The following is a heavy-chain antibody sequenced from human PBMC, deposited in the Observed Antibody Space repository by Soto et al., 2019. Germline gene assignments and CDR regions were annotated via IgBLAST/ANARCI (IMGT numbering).Heavy chain of an antibody. CDR1: GFTFSSYA. CDR2: ITGGGGGT. V-gene: IGHV3-23*01. CDR3: AKDSTGDYYFSGGYCRHRDDY. J-gene: IGHJ4*02. Sequence: EVQLLESGGGLVQPGGSLRLSCAASGFTFSSYAMSWVRQAPGKGLEWVSAITGGGGGTYYANSVKGGFNISRDNSKNPLYLSRGSVRAGVTAVYYCAKDSTGDYYFSGGYCRHRDDYWGQGTLVTVSS. D-gene: IGHD2-21*01.